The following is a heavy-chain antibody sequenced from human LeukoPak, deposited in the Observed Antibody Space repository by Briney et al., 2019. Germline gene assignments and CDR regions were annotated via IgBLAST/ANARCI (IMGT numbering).Heavy chain of an antibody. D-gene: IGHD6-19*01. CDR2: IKPDGNER. V-gene: IGHV3-7*01. CDR3: ARRQWTAFDF. Sequence: GGSLRLSGAASGFTFNTYWISWVRQAPGKGLQWVANIKPDGNERYYVDYVKGRFTISRDNARSSLYLQMNSLRVEDTAIYYCARRQWTAFDFWGQGTMVTVSS. J-gene: IGHJ3*01. CDR1: GFTFNTYW.